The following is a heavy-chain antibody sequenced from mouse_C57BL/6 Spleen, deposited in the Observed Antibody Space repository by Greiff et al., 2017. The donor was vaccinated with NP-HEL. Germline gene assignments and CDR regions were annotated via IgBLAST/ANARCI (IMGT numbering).Heavy chain of an antibody. V-gene: IGHV1-82*01. CDR3: ARDMNGLGYGGAMDY. CDR2: IYPGDGDT. Sequence: QVQLQQSGPELVQPGASVKISCKASGYAFSSSWMNWVQQRPGKGLEWIGRIYPGDGDTNYNGNFKGQATLTADKSTSTAYMQLSSLTSEDSAVYFCARDMNGLGYGGAMDYWGQGTSVTVSS. CDR1: GYAFSSSW. D-gene: IGHD2-2*01. J-gene: IGHJ4*01.